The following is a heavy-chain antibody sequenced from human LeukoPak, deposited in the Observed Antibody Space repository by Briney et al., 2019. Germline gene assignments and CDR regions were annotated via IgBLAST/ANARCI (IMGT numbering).Heavy chain of an antibody. Sequence: PSETLSLICTASDDSINRDFWTWIRQPPGKGLEWIGYIRHSGRTEYNPSLQNRVTISIDRSKNQFSLRLTSVTAADTAIYYCARLPDISGWPFDYWGQGMLVTVSS. CDR3: ARLPDISGWPFDY. CDR1: DDSINRDF. D-gene: IGHD6-19*01. CDR2: IRHSGRT. V-gene: IGHV4-59*01. J-gene: IGHJ4*02.